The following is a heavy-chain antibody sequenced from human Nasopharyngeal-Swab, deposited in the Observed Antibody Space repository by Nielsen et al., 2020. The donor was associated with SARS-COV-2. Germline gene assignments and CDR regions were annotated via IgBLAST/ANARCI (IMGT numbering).Heavy chain of an antibody. V-gene: IGHV1-18*01. CDR1: VYTFTSYG. CDR3: ERDEGAIVVVVAAISYYYYYGMDV. J-gene: IGHJ6*02. D-gene: IGHD2-15*01. Sequence: SVTVSCKASVYTFTSYGISWLRQAPGQGLEWMGWISAYIGNTNYAQKLQGRVTMTTDTSTSTAYMELRSLRSDDTAVYYCERDEGAIVVVVAAISYYYYYGMDVWGQGTTVTVSS. CDR2: ISAYIGNT.